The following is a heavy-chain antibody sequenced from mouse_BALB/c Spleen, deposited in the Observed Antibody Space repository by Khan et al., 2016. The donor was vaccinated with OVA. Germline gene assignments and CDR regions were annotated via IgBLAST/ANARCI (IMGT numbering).Heavy chain of an antibody. J-gene: IGHJ2*01. CDR3: RISTINA. V-gene: IGHV14-3*02. CDR2: TDPANGNT. CDR1: GYNIKDIY. Sequence: EVQLVESGAELVKPAASLKLSCTASGYNIKDIYIHWVKQRPEKGLERIRRTDPANGNTKYDPKFQGKATITADTSSNTAYLQLSSLTSEDTAVYYCRISTINAWGQDTTLTVSS.